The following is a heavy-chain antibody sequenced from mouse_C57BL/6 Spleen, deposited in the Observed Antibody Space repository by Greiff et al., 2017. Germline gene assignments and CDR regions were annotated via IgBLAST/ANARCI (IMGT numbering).Heavy chain of an antibody. CDR3: ARENYYGSSQFAY. CDR1: GYTFTSYW. J-gene: IGHJ3*01. D-gene: IGHD1-1*01. Sequence: QVQLQQPGAELVKPGASVKMSCKASGYTFTSYWITWVKQRPGQGREWIGDIYPGSGSTNYNEKFKSKATLTVDTSSSTAYMQLSSLTSEDSAVYYCARENYYGSSQFAYWGQGTLVTVSA. CDR2: IYPGSGST. V-gene: IGHV1-55*01.